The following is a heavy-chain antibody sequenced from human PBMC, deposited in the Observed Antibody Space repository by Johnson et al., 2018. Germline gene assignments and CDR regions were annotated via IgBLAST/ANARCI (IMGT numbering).Heavy chain of an antibody. Sequence: QVQLQESGPGLVKPSETLSLTCTVSGGSISSYYWSWIRQPPGKGLAWIAYIYYSGSTNNNPSLKSRVTIPVDTSKNQSTLKLSSVTAAATAVYYWARQGEKYVQHWGQGTLVTVSS. D-gene: IGHD3-16*01. CDR3: ARQGEKYVQH. CDR2: IYYSGST. J-gene: IGHJ1*01. V-gene: IGHV4-59*01. CDR1: GGSISSYY.